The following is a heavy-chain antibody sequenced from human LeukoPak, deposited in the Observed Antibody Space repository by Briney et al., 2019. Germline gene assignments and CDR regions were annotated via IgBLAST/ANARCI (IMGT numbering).Heavy chain of an antibody. J-gene: IGHJ4*02. CDR3: ARHLDDSSGYYYRTMYYFDY. V-gene: IGHV5-51*01. CDR1: GSSFTCYW. Sequence: GESLKISFKGSGSSFTCYWIGWGRQMPGKGLGWMGIFYPGDCDTRYSPSFQGQVTISADKSIRTAYLQWSSLKASDTAMYYCARHLDDSSGYYYRTMYYFDYWGQGTLVTVSS. CDR2: FYPGDCDT. D-gene: IGHD3-22*01.